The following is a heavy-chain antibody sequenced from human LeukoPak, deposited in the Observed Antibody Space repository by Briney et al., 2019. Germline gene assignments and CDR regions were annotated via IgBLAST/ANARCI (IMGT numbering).Heavy chain of an antibody. CDR2: IYYSGST. D-gene: IGHD6-6*01. J-gene: IGHJ4*02. CDR3: ARQSIAARSFDC. V-gene: IGHV4-31*03. CDR1: GGSISSGGYY. Sequence: SETLSLTCTVSGGSISSGGYYWSWIRQHPGKGLEWIGYIYYSGSTYYNPSLKSRVTISVDTSKNQFSLKLSSVTTADTAVYYCARQSIAARSFDCWGQGTLVTVSS.